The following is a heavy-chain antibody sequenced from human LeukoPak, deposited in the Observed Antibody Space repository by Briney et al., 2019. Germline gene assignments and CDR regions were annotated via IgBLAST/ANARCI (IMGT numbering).Heavy chain of an antibody. Sequence: ASVTVSCKASGYTFTSYDINWVRQATGQGLEWMGWMNPNSGNTGYAQKFQDRVTMTRNTSISTAYMELSSLRSEDTAVYYCARGGYYGSGSFYDYWGQGTLVTVSS. D-gene: IGHD3-10*01. CDR3: ARGGYYGSGSFYDY. J-gene: IGHJ4*02. CDR2: MNPNSGNT. CDR1: GYTFTSYD. V-gene: IGHV1-8*01.